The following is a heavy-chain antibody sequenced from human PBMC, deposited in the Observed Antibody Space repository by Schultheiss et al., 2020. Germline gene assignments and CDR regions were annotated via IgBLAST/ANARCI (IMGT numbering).Heavy chain of an antibody. CDR1: GGSISSYY. CDR2: INHSGST. Sequence: SATLSLTCTVSGGSISSYYWSWIRQPPGKGLEWIGEINHSGSTNYNPSLKSRVTISVDTSKNQFSLKLSSVTAADTAVYYCARGWRVVRGVTTKNWFDPWGQGTLGT. V-gene: IGHV4-34*01. J-gene: IGHJ5*02. D-gene: IGHD3-10*01. CDR3: ARGWRVVRGVTTKNWFDP.